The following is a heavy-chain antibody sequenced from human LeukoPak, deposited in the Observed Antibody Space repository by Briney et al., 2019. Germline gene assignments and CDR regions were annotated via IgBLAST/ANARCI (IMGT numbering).Heavy chain of an antibody. J-gene: IGHJ4*02. V-gene: IGHV3-30*02. D-gene: IGHD3-10*01. CDR2: IRYDGNIK. CDR3: AKAESHYYGSGSYSFDH. Sequence: PGGSLRLSCAASGFTFSSFGMHWVRHAPGKGLEWVAFIRYDGNIKYYADSVKGRFTISGDNSKNTLYLQLNSLRAEETAVFYCAKAESHYYGSGSYSFDHWGQGTLVTVSS. CDR1: GFTFSSFG.